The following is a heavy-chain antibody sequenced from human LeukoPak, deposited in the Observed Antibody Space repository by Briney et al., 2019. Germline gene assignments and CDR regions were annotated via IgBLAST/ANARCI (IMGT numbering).Heavy chain of an antibody. CDR1: GFTFSRYW. V-gene: IGHV3-74*01. Sequence: RGGSLRLSCAASGFTFSRYWMHWLRQGPGKGLVWVSRISTDGSSSTYADSVKGRFTISRDNGKNTLYLQMNSLRAEDTAVYYCASYLTSIPSGMDVWGQGTTVIVSS. J-gene: IGHJ6*02. CDR2: ISTDGSSS. CDR3: ASYLTSIPSGMDV. D-gene: IGHD2/OR15-2a*01.